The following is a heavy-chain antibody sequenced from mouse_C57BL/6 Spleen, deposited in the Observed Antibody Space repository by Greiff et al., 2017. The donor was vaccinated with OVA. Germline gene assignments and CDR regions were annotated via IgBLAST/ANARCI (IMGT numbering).Heavy chain of an antibody. J-gene: IGHJ1*03. V-gene: IGHV14-1*01. CDR2: IDPEDGDT. CDR3: TTYHYGSSYVYFDV. CDR1: GFNIKDYY. D-gene: IGHD1-1*01. Sequence: EVQLQQSGAELVRPGASVKLSCTASGFNIKDYYMHWVKQRPEQGLEWIGRIDPEDGDTEYAPKFQGKATMTADTSSNTAYLQLSSLTSEDTAVYYYTTYHYGSSYVYFDVWGTGTTVTVSS.